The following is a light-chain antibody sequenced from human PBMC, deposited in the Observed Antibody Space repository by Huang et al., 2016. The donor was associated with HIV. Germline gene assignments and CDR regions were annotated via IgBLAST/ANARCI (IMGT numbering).Light chain of an antibody. J-gene: IGKJ1*01. CDR1: QTINSW. CDR2: KAS. CDR3: QQYSSYPWT. Sequence: DIQMTQSPSALSASVGDRVSVTCRSSQTINSWLAWYQQKPGRAPKLLVYKASTLESEVPSRFSGSGSGTQFTLTVSGLQPDDVATYYCQQYSSYPWTFGQGTTVEIK. V-gene: IGKV1-5*03.